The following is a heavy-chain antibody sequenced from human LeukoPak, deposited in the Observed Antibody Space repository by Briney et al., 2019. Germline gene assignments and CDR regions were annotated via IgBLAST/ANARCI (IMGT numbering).Heavy chain of an antibody. CDR1: GYTFTDDD. Sequence: ASVRVSCKASGYTFTDDDINWVRQATGRGLEWMGWMNPYTGDTGYVEKFRGRVTMTRNASIDTAYIELSGLRSDDTAIYYCTRGPLSGSSRDYWGQGTLVTVSS. D-gene: IGHD1-26*01. J-gene: IGHJ4*02. CDR2: MNPYTGDT. V-gene: IGHV1-8*01. CDR3: TRGPLSGSSRDY.